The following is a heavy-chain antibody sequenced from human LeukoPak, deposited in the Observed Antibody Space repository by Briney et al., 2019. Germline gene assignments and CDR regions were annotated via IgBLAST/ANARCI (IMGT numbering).Heavy chain of an antibody. J-gene: IGHJ4*02. CDR1: GGSINSTSYY. V-gene: IGHV4-39*07. CDR2: MYHSGST. CDR3: ARGFRGDNFDY. Sequence: SETLSLTCTVSGGSINSTSYYWGWIRQPPGKGLEWIGTMYHSGSTNYNPSLKSRVTISVDTSKNQFSLKLSSVTAADTAVYFCARGFRGDNFDYWGQGTLVTVSS. D-gene: IGHD7-27*01.